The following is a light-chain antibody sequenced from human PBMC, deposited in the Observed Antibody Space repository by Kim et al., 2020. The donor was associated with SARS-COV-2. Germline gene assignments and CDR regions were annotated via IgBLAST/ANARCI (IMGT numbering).Light chain of an antibody. J-gene: IGKJ2*01. Sequence: STGDRVTITCRASQGISSYLAWYQQKPGKAPKLLIYAASTLQSGVPSRFSGSGSGTDFTLTISCLQSEDFATYYCQQYYSYPPYTFGQGTKLEIK. CDR1: QGISSY. CDR3: QQYYSYPPYT. V-gene: IGKV1-8*01. CDR2: AAS.